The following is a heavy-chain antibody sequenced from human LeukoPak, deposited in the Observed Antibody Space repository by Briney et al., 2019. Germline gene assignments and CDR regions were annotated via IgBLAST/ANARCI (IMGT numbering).Heavy chain of an antibody. CDR1: GYTFTSYA. J-gene: IGHJ6*02. CDR3: AREPIGDYYYYGMDV. D-gene: IGHD2/OR15-2a*01. CDR2: INAGNGNT. V-gene: IGHV1-3*01. Sequence: GASVNVSCKASGYTFTSYAMHWVRQAPGQRLEWMGWINAGNGNTKYSQKFQGRVTITRDTSASTAYMELSSLRSEDTAVYYCAREPIGDYYYYGMDVWGQGTTVTVSS.